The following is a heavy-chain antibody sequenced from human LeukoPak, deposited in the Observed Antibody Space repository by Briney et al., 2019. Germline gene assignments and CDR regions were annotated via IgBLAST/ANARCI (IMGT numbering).Heavy chain of an antibody. CDR3: ARAGGSGSLDY. V-gene: IGHV3-7*01. Sequence: PWGSLRLSCAASGFTFSTFWMTWVRQAPGKGLEWLANIKQDGSEKYYVDSVKGRFTISRDNAKNSLFLQMNSLRAEDTAVYYCARAGGSGSLDYWGQGTLVTVSS. D-gene: IGHD3-10*01. CDR2: IKQDGSEK. CDR1: GFTFSTFW. J-gene: IGHJ4*02.